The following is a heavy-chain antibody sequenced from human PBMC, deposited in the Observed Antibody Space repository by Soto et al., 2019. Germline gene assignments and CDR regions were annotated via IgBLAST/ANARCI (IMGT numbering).Heavy chain of an antibody. J-gene: IGHJ6*02. D-gene: IGHD4-17*01. V-gene: IGHV1-18*04. Sequence: ASVKVSCKASGYTFTSYGTSWVRQAPGQGLEWMGWISAYNGNTNYAQKLQGRVTMTTDTSTSTAYMELRSLRSDDTAVYYCARLSKYSDYGDYSGPSYYDYYGLDVWGQGTTVTVSS. CDR2: ISAYNGNT. CDR1: GYTFTSYG. CDR3: ARLSKYSDYGDYSGPSYYDYYGLDV.